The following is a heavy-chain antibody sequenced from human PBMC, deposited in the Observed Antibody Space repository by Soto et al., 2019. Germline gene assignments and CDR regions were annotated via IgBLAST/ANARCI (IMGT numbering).Heavy chain of an antibody. CDR1: GFTFSSYG. D-gene: IGHD1-7*01. CDR3: AKAFLDWNYVPPFDY. CDR2: ISYDGSNK. Sequence: QVQLVESGGGVVQPGRSLRLSCAASGFTFSSYGMHWVRQAPGKGLEWVAVISYDGSNKYYADSVKGRFTISRDNSKNTLYLQMNSLRAEDTAVYYCAKAFLDWNYVPPFDYWGQGTLVTVSS. V-gene: IGHV3-30*18. J-gene: IGHJ4*02.